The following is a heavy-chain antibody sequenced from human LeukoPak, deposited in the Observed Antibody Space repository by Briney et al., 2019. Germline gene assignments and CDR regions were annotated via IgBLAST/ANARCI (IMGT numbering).Heavy chain of an antibody. CDR2: IYSGGST. V-gene: IGHV3-66*01. Sequence: GGSLRLSCAASGFTSSDYYMSWVRQAPGKGLEWVSVIYSGGSTYYADSVKGRFTISRDNSKNTLYLQMNSLRAEDTAVYYCASLTYYYDSSGFRGDAFDIWGQGTMVTVSS. J-gene: IGHJ3*02. CDR3: ASLTYYYDSSGFRGDAFDI. D-gene: IGHD3-22*01. CDR1: GFTSSDYY.